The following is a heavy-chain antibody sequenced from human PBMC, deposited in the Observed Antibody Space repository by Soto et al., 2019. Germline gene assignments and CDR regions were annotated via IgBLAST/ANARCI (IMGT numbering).Heavy chain of an antibody. D-gene: IGHD2-8*02. CDR3: ARDKITGLFDY. CDR1: GGSFSGYY. J-gene: IGHJ4*02. CDR2: INHSGST. V-gene: IGHV4-34*01. Sequence: QVQLQQWGAGLLKPSETLSLTCAVYGGSFSGYYWTWIRQPPGTGLEWIGEINHSGSTNYNPSLKRRVTISVDTSKNQFSLTLTSVTAADTAVYYCARDKITGLFDYWGQGTLVTFSS.